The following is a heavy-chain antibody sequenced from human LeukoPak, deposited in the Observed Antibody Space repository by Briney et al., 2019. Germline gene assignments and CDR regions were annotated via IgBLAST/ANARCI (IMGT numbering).Heavy chain of an antibody. V-gene: IGHV4-59*01. CDR2: IYYSGST. CDR1: GGSISSYY. D-gene: IGHD2-2*01. Sequence: SETLSLTCTVSGGSISSYYWGWIRQPPGKGLEWIGYIYYSGSTNYNPSLKSRVTISVDTSKNQFSLKLSSVTAADTAVYYCAGVVPAAKAFDYWGQGTLVTVSS. J-gene: IGHJ4*02. CDR3: AGVVPAAKAFDY.